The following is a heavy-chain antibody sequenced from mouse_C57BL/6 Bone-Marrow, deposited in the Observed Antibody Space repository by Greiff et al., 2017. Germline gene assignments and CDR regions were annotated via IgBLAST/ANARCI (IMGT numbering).Heavy chain of an antibody. J-gene: IGHJ4*01. CDR2: IDPENGDT. CDR1: GFNIKDDY. V-gene: IGHV14-4*01. Sequence: EVQLQQSGAELVRPGASVTLSCTASGFNIKDDYMHWVKQRPEQGLEWIGWIDPENGDTEYASKFQGKATITADTSSNTAYLQLSSLTSEDTAVYYCTTNREAMDYWGQGTSVTVSS. CDR3: TTNREAMDY.